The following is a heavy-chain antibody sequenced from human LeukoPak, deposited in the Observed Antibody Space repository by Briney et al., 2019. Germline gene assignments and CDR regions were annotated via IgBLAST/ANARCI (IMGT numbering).Heavy chain of an antibody. CDR2: IYYSGST. CDR1: GGSISSYY. CDR3: ARHVDSSGYYIPHAFDI. V-gene: IGHV4-59*08. D-gene: IGHD3-22*01. J-gene: IGHJ3*02. Sequence: SETLSLTCTVSGGSISSYYWSWIRQPPGKGLEWIGYIYYSGSTNYNPSLKSRVTISVDTSKNQFSLKLSSVTAADTAVYYCARHVDSSGYYIPHAFDIWGQGTMVTVSS.